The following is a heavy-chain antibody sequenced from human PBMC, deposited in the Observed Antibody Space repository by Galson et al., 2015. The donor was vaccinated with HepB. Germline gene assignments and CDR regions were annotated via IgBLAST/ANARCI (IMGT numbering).Heavy chain of an antibody. V-gene: IGHV5-51*01. CDR2: IYPGDSDT. CDR3: ARRRGPCTNGVCYTGRDWFDP. Sequence: QSGAEVKKPGESLKISCKGSGYSFTSYWIGWVRQMPGKGLEWMGIIYPGDSDTRYSPSFQGQVTISADKSISTAYLQWSSLKASDTAMYYCARRRGPCTNGVCYTGRDWFDPWGQGTLVTVSS. D-gene: IGHD2-8*01. J-gene: IGHJ5*02. CDR1: GYSFTSYW.